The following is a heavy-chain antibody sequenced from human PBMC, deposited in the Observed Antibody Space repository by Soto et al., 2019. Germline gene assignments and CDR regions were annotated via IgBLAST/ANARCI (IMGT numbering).Heavy chain of an antibody. J-gene: IGHJ4*02. CDR3: ARLGQFEF. CDR1: GFIFSDYY. Sequence: QVQLVQSGGGLVRPGGSLRLSCEASGFIFSDYYMAWIRQAPGKGLEWVSYISGSGDTIYYADSVKGRFTISRDSAKDSRYLQMNALGDGDTAIYYCARLGQFEFWGQGSVVTVAS. V-gene: IGHV3-11*01. CDR2: ISGSGDTI.